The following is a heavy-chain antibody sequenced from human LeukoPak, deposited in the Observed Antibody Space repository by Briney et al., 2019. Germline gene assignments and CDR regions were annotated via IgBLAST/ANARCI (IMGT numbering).Heavy chain of an antibody. CDR2: IYYNGTT. J-gene: IGHJ5*02. Sequence: SETLSLTCTVSDGSISSSSYYWGWIRQPPGKGLEWIGSIYYNGTTYCNPSLKSRVTISVDTSKSQFSLKLTSVTAADTAVYYCARTHCSSTSCPFWFDPWGQGTLVTVSS. D-gene: IGHD2-2*01. CDR3: ARTHCSSTSCPFWFDP. V-gene: IGHV4-39*01. CDR1: DGSISSSSYY.